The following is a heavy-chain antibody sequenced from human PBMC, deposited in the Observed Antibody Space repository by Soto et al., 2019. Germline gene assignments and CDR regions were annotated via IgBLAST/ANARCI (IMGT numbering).Heavy chain of an antibody. J-gene: IGHJ4*02. CDR3: SRENWFQDY. V-gene: IGHV3-7*03. CDR2: IKNDGSEQ. Sequence: PGGSLRLSCAASGFTFSTYYMTWVRQAPGKGLEWGASIKNDGSEQYYVDSVKGRFTISRDNAKNSLYLQMNSLRAGDTALYYCSRENWFQDYWGQGTRLTVSS. D-gene: IGHD3-10*01. CDR1: GFTFSTYY.